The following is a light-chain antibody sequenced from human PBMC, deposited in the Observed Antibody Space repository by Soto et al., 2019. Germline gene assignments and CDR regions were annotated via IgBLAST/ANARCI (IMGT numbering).Light chain of an antibody. Sequence: QSALTQPPSASGSPGQSLTISCTGTSSDVGGYNYVSWYQQHPGKAPKLMISEVSKRPSGVPDRFSGSKSGNMASLTVSGLQAEDEADYYCSSFAGNNNLVFGGGTKLTVL. CDR2: EVS. J-gene: IGLJ2*01. CDR1: SSDVGGYNY. CDR3: SSFAGNNNLV. V-gene: IGLV2-8*01.